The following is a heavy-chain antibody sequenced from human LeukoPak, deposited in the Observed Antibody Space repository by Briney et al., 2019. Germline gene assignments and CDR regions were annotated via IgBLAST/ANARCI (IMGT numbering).Heavy chain of an antibody. CDR3: ANFDPWFDP. V-gene: IGHV3-30*02. J-gene: IGHJ5*02. D-gene: IGHD3-9*01. CDR2: IRYDGSNK. Sequence: GGSPRLSCAASGFTIRSYGMHWVRQAPGKGLEWVAFIRYDGSNKYYADSVKGRFTISRDNSRSTLYLQMNSLRAEDTAVYYCANFDPWFDPWGQGTLVTVSS. CDR1: GFTIRSYG.